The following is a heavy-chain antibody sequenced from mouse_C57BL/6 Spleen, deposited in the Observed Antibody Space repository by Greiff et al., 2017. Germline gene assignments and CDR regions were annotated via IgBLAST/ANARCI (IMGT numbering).Heavy chain of an antibody. CDR2: IWWNDDK. D-gene: IGHD1-1*01. J-gene: IGHJ1*03. Sequence: LKESGPGILQPSQTLSLTCSFSGFSLSTSNMGIGWIRQPSGKGLEWLAHIWWNDDKYYNPSLKSRLTISKDTSNNQVFLKINSVDTADTATYYCAQIAGITTVVYWYFDVWGTGTTVTVSS. CDR1: GFSLSTSNMG. CDR3: AQIAGITTVVYWYFDV. V-gene: IGHV8-5*01.